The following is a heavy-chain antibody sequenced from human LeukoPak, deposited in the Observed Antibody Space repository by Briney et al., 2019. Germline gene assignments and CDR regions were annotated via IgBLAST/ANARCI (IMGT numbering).Heavy chain of an antibody. V-gene: IGHV5-51*01. CDR1: GYSFTSYW. CDR3: ARTYYGILTGYGGWFDP. Sequence: GESLKISCKGSGYSFTSYWIGWVRQMPGKGLEWMGIIYPGDSDTRYSPSFQGQVTISADKSISTAYLQWSSLKASDTAMYYCARTYYGILTGYGGWFDPWGQGTLVTVSS. D-gene: IGHD3-9*01. CDR2: IYPGDSDT. J-gene: IGHJ5*02.